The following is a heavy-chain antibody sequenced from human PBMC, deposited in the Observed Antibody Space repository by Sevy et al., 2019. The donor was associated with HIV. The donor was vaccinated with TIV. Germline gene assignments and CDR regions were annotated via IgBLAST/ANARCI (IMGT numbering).Heavy chain of an antibody. CDR2: ISYDEAHK. Sequence: GSLRLSCVTSGFTFRTSGMHWVRQSPGKGLEWVAIISYDEAHKNYADSVRGRFSISKDNSKNTLYLQMSSLKTEDTAVYYCAKDYPAGINFVPGAYRARGDYFDYWGQGTQVTVSS. V-gene: IGHV3-30*18. D-gene: IGHD3-10*01. CDR3: AKDYPAGINFVPGAYRARGDYFDY. J-gene: IGHJ4*02. CDR1: GFTFRTSG.